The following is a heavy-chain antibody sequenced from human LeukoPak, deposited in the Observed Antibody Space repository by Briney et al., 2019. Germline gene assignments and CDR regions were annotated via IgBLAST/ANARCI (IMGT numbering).Heavy chain of an antibody. V-gene: IGHV1-18*03. CDR2: TSSHNGQT. CDR3: ARDPPRSATIWAFDI. CDR1: GYALTNYG. J-gene: IGHJ3*02. D-gene: IGHD3-10*01. Sequence: GASVKVSCKAFGYALTNYGITWVRQAPGQGLEWMGWTSSHNGQTNYVQKFKGRVAMSADPSTNTAYMELRSLRSDDMAVYYCARDPPRSATIWAFDIWGQGTMVTVSS.